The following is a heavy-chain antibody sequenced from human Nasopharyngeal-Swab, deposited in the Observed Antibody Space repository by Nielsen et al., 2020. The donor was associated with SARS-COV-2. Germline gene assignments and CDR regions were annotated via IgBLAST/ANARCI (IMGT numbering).Heavy chain of an antibody. D-gene: IGHD3-16*01. Sequence: WIRQPPGKGLEWISYISSSGSSIEYADAVKGRFTISRDNAKSSLYLEMNSLRAEDTAVYYCARDTGGPFDYWGQGTLVTVSS. V-gene: IGHV3-11*04. J-gene: IGHJ4*02. CDR3: ARDTGGPFDY. CDR2: ISSSGSSI.